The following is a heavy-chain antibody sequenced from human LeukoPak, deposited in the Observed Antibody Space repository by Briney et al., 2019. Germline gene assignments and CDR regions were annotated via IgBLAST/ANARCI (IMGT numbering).Heavy chain of an antibody. Sequence: GGSLRLSCAASGSTFDGYAMHWVRQAPGKGLEWVSGISWNSGSIGYADSVKGRFTISRDNAKNSLYLQMNSLRAEDTALYYCAKASGYSSGWYGMYYFDYWGQGTLVTVSS. V-gene: IGHV3-9*01. CDR3: AKASGYSSGWYGMYYFDY. CDR2: ISWNSGSI. CDR1: GSTFDGYA. D-gene: IGHD6-19*01. J-gene: IGHJ4*02.